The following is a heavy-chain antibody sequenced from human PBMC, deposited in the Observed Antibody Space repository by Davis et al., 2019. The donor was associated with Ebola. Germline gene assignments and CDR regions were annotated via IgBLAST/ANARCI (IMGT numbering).Heavy chain of an antibody. CDR1: GFTFSSYS. Sequence: GESLKISCAASGFTFSSYSMNWVRQAPGKGLEWVSYISSSSSTIYYADSVKGRFTISRDNAKNSLYLQMNSLRAEDTAVYYCARGVNFDYWGQGTLVTVSS. V-gene: IGHV3-48*04. CDR2: ISSSSSTI. CDR3: ARGVNFDY. J-gene: IGHJ4*02.